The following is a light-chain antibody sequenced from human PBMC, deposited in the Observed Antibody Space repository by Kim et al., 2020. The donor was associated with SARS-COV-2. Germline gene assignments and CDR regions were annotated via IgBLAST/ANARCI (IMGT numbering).Light chain of an antibody. J-gene: IGKJ5*01. V-gene: IGKV1-17*01. CDR3: LQHNTYPIT. CDR2: GAS. CDR1: HDIRND. Sequence: AAVGDRVTISCRASHDIRNDLGWYQQNPGRAPKRRIYGASSLQSGVPSRFSGSGSGTEFTLTISSLQPEDFATYFCLQHNTYPITFGQGTRLEIK.